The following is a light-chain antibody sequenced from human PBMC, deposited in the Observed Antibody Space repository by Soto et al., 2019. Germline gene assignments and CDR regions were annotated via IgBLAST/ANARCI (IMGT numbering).Light chain of an antibody. CDR1: QSVSTN. CDR3: QQYNNWPPWT. J-gene: IGKJ1*01. Sequence: EIVMTQSPATLSVSPGERATLSCRASQSVSTNLAWYQQRPGQAPRLLIYAASSRATGIPDRFSGSGSGTDFTLTISSLQSEDFAVYYCQQYNNWPPWTFGQGTKVEIK. V-gene: IGKV3D-15*01. CDR2: AAS.